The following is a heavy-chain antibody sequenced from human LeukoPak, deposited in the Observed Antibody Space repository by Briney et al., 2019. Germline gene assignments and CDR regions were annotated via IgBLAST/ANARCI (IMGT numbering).Heavy chain of an antibody. D-gene: IGHD2-2*01. CDR3: ARVRSSTSSHAALEGYFDY. CDR1: GYTFTSYG. V-gene: IGHV1-18*01. Sequence: ASVKVSCKASGYTFTSYGISWVRQAPGQGLEWMGWISAYNGNTNYAQKLQGRVTMTTDTSTSTAYMELRSLRSDDTAVYYCARVRSSTSSHAALEGYFDYWGQGTLVTVSS. J-gene: IGHJ4*02. CDR2: ISAYNGNT.